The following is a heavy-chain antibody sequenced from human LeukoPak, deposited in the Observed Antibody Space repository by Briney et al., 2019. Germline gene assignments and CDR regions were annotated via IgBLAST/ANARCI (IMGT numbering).Heavy chain of an antibody. CDR3: VKGGSSGYYSSLVY. V-gene: IGHV3-23*01. J-gene: IGHJ4*02. Sequence: GGSLRFACAASGFTFSSYAMSWVRQAPGKGLEWVSVISVSGGSTSYGDSVKGRFTISRDNSKNTVYLQMNSLRAEDTAVYYCVKGGSSGYYSSLVYWGQGTLVAVSS. D-gene: IGHD3-22*01. CDR2: ISVSGGST. CDR1: GFTFSSYA.